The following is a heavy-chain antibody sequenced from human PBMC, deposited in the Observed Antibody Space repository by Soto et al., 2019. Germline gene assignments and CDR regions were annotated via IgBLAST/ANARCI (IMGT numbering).Heavy chain of an antibody. J-gene: IGHJ6*02. D-gene: IGHD2-2*03. V-gene: IGHV4-34*01. CDR2: INHSGST. Sequence: SETLSLTCAVYGGSFSGYYWSWIRQPPGKGLEWIGEINHSGSTNYNPSLKSRVTISVDTSKNQFSLKLSSVTAADTAVYYCARLDIVVVPAAKTNYYYYGMDVWGQGTTVTVSS. CDR1: GGSFSGYY. CDR3: ARLDIVVVPAAKTNYYYYGMDV.